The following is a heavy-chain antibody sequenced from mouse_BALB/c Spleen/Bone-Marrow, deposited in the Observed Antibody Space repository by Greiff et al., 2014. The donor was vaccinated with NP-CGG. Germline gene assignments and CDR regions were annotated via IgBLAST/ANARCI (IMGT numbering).Heavy chain of an antibody. V-gene: IGHV5-9-3*01. CDR3: ARQYDYDGAWFAY. CDR1: GFTFSSYA. D-gene: IGHD2-4*01. J-gene: IGHJ3*01. Sequence: EVQLVESGGGLVKPGGSLKLSCAASGFTFSSYAMSWVRQTPEKRLEWVATISSGGSYTYYPDSVKGRFTISRDNAKNTLYLQMSSRRSEDTAMYYCARQYDYDGAWFAYWGQGTLVTVSA. CDR2: ISSGGSYT.